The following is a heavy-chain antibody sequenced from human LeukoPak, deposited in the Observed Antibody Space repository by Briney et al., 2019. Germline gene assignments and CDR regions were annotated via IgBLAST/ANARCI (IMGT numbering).Heavy chain of an antibody. J-gene: IGHJ5*02. CDR1: GGSISSGGYY. V-gene: IGHV4-30-2*03. D-gene: IGHD6-19*01. CDR3: ARQPISSGLTRFDP. Sequence: PSQTLSLTCTVSGGSISSGGYYWSWIRQPPGKGLEWIGSIYYSGSTYYNPSLKSRVTISVDTSKNQFSLNLNSVTAADTAVYYCARQPISSGLTRFDPWGQGTLVTVSS. CDR2: IYYSGST.